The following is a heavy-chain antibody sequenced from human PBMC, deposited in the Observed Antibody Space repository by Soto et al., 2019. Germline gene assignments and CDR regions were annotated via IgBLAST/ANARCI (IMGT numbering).Heavy chain of an antibody. CDR3: ARDSIAVAGTGFDY. CDR1: GGSISSYY. J-gene: IGHJ4*02. V-gene: IGHV4-59*01. D-gene: IGHD6-19*01. Sequence: QVQLQESGPGLVKPSETLSLTCTVSGGSISSYYWSWIRQPPGKGLEWIGYIYYSGSTNYNPSLKRRVTISGDTSKNQFSLKLSSVTAADTAVYYCARDSIAVAGTGFDYWGQGTLVTVSS. CDR2: IYYSGST.